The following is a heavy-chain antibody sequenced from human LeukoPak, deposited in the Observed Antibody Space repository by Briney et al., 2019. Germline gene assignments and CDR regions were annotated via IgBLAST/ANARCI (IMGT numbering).Heavy chain of an antibody. CDR2: ISGDGGST. D-gene: IGHD3-22*01. CDR3: AKDYYDSSGLDY. J-gene: IGHJ4*02. CDR1: GFTFDDYA. Sequence: GSLRLSCAASGFTFDDYAIHWVRQAPGKGLEWVSLISGDGGSTYYADSVKGRFTISRDNSKNSLYLQMNSLRTEDTALYYCAKDYYDSSGLDYWGQGTLVTVSS. V-gene: IGHV3-43*02.